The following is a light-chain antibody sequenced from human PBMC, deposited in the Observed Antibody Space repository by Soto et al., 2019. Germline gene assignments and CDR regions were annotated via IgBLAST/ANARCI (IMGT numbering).Light chain of an antibody. CDR2: DVN. J-gene: IGLJ3*02. CDR1: SSDVGGYNY. V-gene: IGLV2-11*01. Sequence: QSALTQPRSVSGSPGQSVTISCTGTSSDVGGYNYVSWYQQYPGKAPKLMIYDVNKWPSGVPDRFSGSKSDTTASLTISGLQAEDEADYYCCSYAGSYTWVFGGGTKVTVL. CDR3: CSYAGSYTWV.